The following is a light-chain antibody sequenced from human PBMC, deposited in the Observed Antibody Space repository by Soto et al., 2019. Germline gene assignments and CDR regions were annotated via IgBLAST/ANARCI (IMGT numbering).Light chain of an antibody. CDR1: QSISNK. V-gene: IGKV3-15*01. CDR3: QQYDTSPVT. J-gene: IGKJ2*01. CDR2: VAS. Sequence: EILIAQSPATLSVSPGERATLSFRASQSISNKLAWYQQKPGQAPRLLIYVASTRATGIPARFSGSGSGTDFTLTISSLEPEDFAVYYCQQYDTSPVTFGQGTKVDIK.